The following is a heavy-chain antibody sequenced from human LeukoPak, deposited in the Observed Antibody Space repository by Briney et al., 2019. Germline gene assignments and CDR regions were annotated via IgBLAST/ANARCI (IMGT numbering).Heavy chain of an antibody. V-gene: IGHV1-8*01. CDR3: ARVSARRWLQNLGY. CDR1: GYTFTSCD. D-gene: IGHD5-24*01. J-gene: IGHJ4*02. CDR2: MNPNSGNT. Sequence: ASVKVSCKASGYTFTSCDINWVRQATGQGLEWMGWMNPNSGNTGYAQKFQGRVTMTRNTSISTAYMELSSLRSEDTAVYYCARVSARRWLQNLGYWGQGTLVTVSS.